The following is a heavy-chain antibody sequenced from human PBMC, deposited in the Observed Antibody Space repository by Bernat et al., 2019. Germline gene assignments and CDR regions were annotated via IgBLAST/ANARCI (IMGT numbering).Heavy chain of an antibody. D-gene: IGHD6-13*01. CDR1: GFTFSSHG. V-gene: IGHV3-23*01. Sequence: EVQLLESGGGLVQPGGSLRLSCAASGFTFSSHGMTWVRQAPGKGLEWVSAIGGSGDTTNYADSVKGRFTTSRDNSKNMLYLQMNSLRAEDTAVYFCARGLYTSSWGDFDYWGQGTLVTVSS. J-gene: IGHJ4*02. CDR2: IGGSGDTT. CDR3: ARGLYTSSWGDFDY.